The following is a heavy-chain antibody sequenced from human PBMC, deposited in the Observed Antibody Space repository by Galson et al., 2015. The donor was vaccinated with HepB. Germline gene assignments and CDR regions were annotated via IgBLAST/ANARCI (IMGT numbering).Heavy chain of an antibody. CDR1: GFTFSGSA. D-gene: IGHD6-13*01. J-gene: IGHJ4*02. Sequence: SLRLSCAASGFTFSGSAIHWVRQASGRGPEWIGHIRSKANNYAALSVPSLKGRLTISRDDSKNMAYLHMRSLKTDDTAVYYCFRSGDFSGYSSRWGQGTLVTVSS. V-gene: IGHV3-73*01. CDR2: IRSKANNYAA. CDR3: FRSGDFSGYSSR.